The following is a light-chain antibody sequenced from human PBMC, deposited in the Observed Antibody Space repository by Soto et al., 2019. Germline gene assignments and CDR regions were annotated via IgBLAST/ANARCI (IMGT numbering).Light chain of an antibody. CDR3: SSYAGAVV. J-gene: IGLJ2*01. CDR1: SSNVESYNL. CDR2: EGS. Sequence: QSVLTQPASVSGSPGQSITISCTRTSSNVESYNLVSWYQHPPGKAPKLIIYEGSERPSGVSNRFSGAQSGHSASLTISGLQADDEADYYCSSYAGAVVFGVGTKLTVL. V-gene: IGLV2-23*01.